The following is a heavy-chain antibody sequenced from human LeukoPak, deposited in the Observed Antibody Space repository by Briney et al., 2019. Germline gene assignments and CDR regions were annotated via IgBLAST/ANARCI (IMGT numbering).Heavy chain of an antibody. J-gene: IGHJ5*02. CDR2: ISYDGSNK. D-gene: IGHD2-2*01. Sequence: PGRSLRLSCAASGFTFSSYAMHWVRQAPGKGLEWVAVISYDGSNKYYADSVKSRFTNSRDNSKNTLYLQMNSLRAKDTAVYYCARDYLRYQLLSWFDPWGQGTLVTVSS. CDR1: GFTFSSYA. CDR3: ARDYLRYQLLSWFDP. V-gene: IGHV3-30-3*01.